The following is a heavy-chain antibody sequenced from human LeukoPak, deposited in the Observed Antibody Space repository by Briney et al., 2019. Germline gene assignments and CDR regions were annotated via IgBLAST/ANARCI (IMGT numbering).Heavy chain of an antibody. CDR3: ARLLEYCSGGSCSYYFDY. J-gene: IGHJ4*02. D-gene: IGHD2-15*01. Sequence: ASVKVSCKASGYTFTSYYMHWVRQAPGQGLEWMGIINPSGGSTSYAQKFQGRVTMTRDTSTSTVYMELSSLRSEDTAVYYCARLLEYCSGGSCSYYFDYWGQGTLVTVSS. V-gene: IGHV1-46*01. CDR1: GYTFTSYY. CDR2: INPSGGST.